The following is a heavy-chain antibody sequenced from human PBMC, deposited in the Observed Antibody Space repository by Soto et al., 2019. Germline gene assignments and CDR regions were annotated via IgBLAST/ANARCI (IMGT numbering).Heavy chain of an antibody. CDR3: ARERGSCALVY. CDR2: ISANNGNT. D-gene: IGHD1-26*01. J-gene: IGHJ4*02. Sequence: QVQLVQSGAEVKKPGASVKVSCKASGYTFTSYGISWVRQAPGQGLEWMGWISANNGNTNYAQKLQGRVTMTTDTCPRTAYMELRSLRSDDTAVDDGARERGSCALVYWGQGTLVTVSS. V-gene: IGHV1-18*01. CDR1: GYTFTSYG.